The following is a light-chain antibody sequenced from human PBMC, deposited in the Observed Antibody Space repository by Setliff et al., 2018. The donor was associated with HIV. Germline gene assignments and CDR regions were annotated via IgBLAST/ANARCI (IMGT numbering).Light chain of an antibody. Sequence: ALTQPASVSGSPGQSITISCTGTSSDVGSYNLVSWYQQHPGRAPKLMIYEVSKRPSGVSNRFSGSKSGNTASLTISGLQADDETDYYCCSYAGSAYVIFGGGTKSPS. CDR1: SSDVGSYNL. CDR2: EVS. V-gene: IGLV2-23*02. J-gene: IGLJ2*01. CDR3: CSYAGSAYVI.